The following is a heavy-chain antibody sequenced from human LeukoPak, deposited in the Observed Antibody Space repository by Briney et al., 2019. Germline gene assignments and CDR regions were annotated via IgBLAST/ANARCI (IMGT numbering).Heavy chain of an antibody. CDR2: IIPILGIA. J-gene: IGHJ4*02. D-gene: IGHD3-22*01. Sequence: ASVTVSCKASGGTFSSYAISWVRQAPGQGLEWMGRIIPILGIANYAQKFQGRVTITADKSTSTAYMELSSLRSEDTAVYYCARVTYYYDSSGYYYFDYWGQGTLVTVSS. V-gene: IGHV1-69*04. CDR3: ARVTYYYDSSGYYYFDY. CDR1: GGTFSSYA.